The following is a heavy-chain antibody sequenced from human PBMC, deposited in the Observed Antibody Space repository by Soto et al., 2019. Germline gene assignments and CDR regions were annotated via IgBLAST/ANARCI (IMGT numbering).Heavy chain of an antibody. J-gene: IGHJ6*02. CDR3: AKDFGVVVATLHYCYGMDV. V-gene: IGHV3-30*18. Sequence: QVQLVESGGGVVQPGRSLRLSCAASGFTFSSYGMHWVRQAPGKGLAWVADISYDGSNKYYADSVKGRFTISRDNSKNSLYLQMNSWRAEDTAVYYCAKDFGVVVATLHYCYGMDVWGQGTTVTVSS. CDR1: GFTFSSYG. D-gene: IGHD2-15*01. CDR2: ISYDGSNK.